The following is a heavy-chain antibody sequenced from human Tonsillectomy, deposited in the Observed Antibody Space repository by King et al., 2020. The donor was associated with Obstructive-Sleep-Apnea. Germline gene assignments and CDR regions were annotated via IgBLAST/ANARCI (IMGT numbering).Heavy chain of an antibody. V-gene: IGHV1-18*01. CDR2: ISAHNDNT. CDR1: CYIFINYG. CDR3: ARHQEITYHYDSSGYSY. J-gene: IGHJ4*02. Sequence: VQLVQSGAEVKKPGASVMLSCKASCYIFINYGINWWRQAPGQGLEWVGWISAHNDNTKYAQKVQGRATMATDTSTSTAYMELRSLRSDDTAVYYCARHQEITYHYDSSGYSYWGQGTLVTVSS. D-gene: IGHD3-22*01.